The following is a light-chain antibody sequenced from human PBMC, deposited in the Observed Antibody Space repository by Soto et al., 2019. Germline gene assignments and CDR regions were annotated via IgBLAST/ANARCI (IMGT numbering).Light chain of an antibody. J-gene: IGLJ1*01. CDR2: DDN. CDR1: SSNIGGNS. Sequence: SVLTHPHSVSAAPGQKVTISCSGSSSNIGGNSVSWYQQLPGTAPKLLIYDDNKRPSGIPDRFSGSKSGTSATLGITGFQTGDEADYYCGSWDSSLSADVFGTGTKVTV. CDR3: GSWDSSLSADV. V-gene: IGLV1-51*01.